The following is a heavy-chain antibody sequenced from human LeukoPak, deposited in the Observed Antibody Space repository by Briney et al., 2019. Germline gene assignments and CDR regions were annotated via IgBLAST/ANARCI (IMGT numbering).Heavy chain of an antibody. CDR2: ISKASSTM. Sequence: GGSLRLSCSASGFNLNDYAMNWVRQAPGKGLEWVSYISKASSTMYYADSVRGRFTISRDNGKNSLFLDMKSLRDDDTAVYFCARDENWGSGYSYHGLDVWGQGTTVTVSS. D-gene: IGHD7-27*01. CDR3: ARDENWGSGYSYHGLDV. V-gene: IGHV3-48*02. CDR1: GFNLNDYA. J-gene: IGHJ6*02.